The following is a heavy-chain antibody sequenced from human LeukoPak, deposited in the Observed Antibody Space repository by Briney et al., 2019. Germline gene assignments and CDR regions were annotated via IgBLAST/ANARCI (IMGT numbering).Heavy chain of an antibody. J-gene: IGHJ1*01. V-gene: IGHV1-69*02. D-gene: IGHD3-3*01. CDR3: ALCFGVVITSN. CDR2: INPILGIA. CDR1: GGTFSSYT. Sequence: VKVSCKPSGGTFSSYTISWVRQAPGQGLESMGRINPILGIANCAQKFQGTVPITADNSTSTAYMELSSLKPEDTAVCDAALCFGVVITSNWGEGAL.